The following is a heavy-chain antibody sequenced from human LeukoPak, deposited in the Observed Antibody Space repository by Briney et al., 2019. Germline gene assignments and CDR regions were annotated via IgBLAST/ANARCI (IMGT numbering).Heavy chain of an antibody. J-gene: IGHJ3*02. Sequence: GGSLRLSCAPSGFTFSTYAMSWVRQAPGKGLEWVAVISGGGSGTYYADSVRGRFTISRDNSKNTVYLQMNSLRAEDTAIYYCAKAVGSSGYFSRDAFDIWGQGTMVTVSS. V-gene: IGHV3-23*01. CDR1: GFTFSTYA. D-gene: IGHD3-22*01. CDR3: AKAVGSSGYFSRDAFDI. CDR2: ISGGGSGT.